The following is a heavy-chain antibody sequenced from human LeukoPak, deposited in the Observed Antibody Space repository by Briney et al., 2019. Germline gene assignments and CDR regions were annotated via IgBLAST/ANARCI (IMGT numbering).Heavy chain of an antibody. CDR3: ARVVPVFGYAIGY. Sequence: GGSLRLSCAASGFTFSSYSMNWVRQAPGKGLEWVSSISSSSSYIYYADSVKGRFTISRDNAKNSLYLQMNSLRAEDTAVYYCARVVPVFGYAIGYWGQGTLVTVSS. CDR1: GFTFSSYS. V-gene: IGHV3-21*01. CDR2: ISSSSSYI. J-gene: IGHJ4*02. D-gene: IGHD2-8*01.